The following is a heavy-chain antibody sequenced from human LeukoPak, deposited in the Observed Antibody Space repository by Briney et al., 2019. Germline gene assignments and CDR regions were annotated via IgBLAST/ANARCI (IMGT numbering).Heavy chain of an antibody. D-gene: IGHD1-14*01. CDR3: ATCVEPVPHYYMDV. V-gene: IGHV1-69*13. J-gene: IGHJ6*03. Sequence: SVKVSCKASGGTFSSYAISWVRQAPGQGLEWMGGIIPIFGTANYAQKFQGRVTITADESTSTAYMELSSLRSEDTAVYYCATCVEPVPHYYMDVWGKGTTVTVSS. CDR2: IIPIFGTA. CDR1: GGTFSSYA.